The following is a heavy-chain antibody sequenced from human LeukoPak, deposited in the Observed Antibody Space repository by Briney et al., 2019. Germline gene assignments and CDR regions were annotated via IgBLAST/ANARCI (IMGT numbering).Heavy chain of an antibody. D-gene: IGHD6-13*01. V-gene: IGHV3-23*01. Sequence: GGSLRLSCAASGFTFSSYAMSWVRQAPGKGLEWVSGISGSGGSTYYADSVKGRFTISRDSSKNTLYLQMNSLRAEDTAVYYCARHSSSWLIDYWGQGTLVTVSS. J-gene: IGHJ4*02. CDR3: ARHSSSWLIDY. CDR1: GFTFSSYA. CDR2: ISGSGGST.